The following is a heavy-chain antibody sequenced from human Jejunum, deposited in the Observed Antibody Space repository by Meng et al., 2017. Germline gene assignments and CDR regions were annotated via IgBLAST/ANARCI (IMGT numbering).Heavy chain of an antibody. CDR2: IHHSGRV. CDR3: AKNGAYCLEY. Sequence: QAQLQESGPGLVKPSGTLSLTVAVSGGSISSGHWWSWVRQSPGEGLQWIGEIHHSGRVTYNPSLKSRVAISVDMSKNQFSLELSSVTAADTAVYYCAKNGAYCLEYWGQGTLVTVSS. V-gene: IGHV4-4*02. J-gene: IGHJ4*02. D-gene: IGHD2-8*02. CDR1: GGSISSGHW.